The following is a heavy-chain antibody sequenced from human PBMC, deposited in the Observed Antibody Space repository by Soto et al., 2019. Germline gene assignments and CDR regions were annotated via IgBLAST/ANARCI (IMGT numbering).Heavy chain of an antibody. V-gene: IGHV3-11*01. CDR1: GFTFSDYY. D-gene: IGHD3-16*02. J-gene: IGHJ4*02. CDR2: ISSSGSTI. CDR3: ARVPEYYDYVWGSYRTSPDY. Sequence: GGSLRLSCAASGFTFSDYYMSWIRQAPGKGLEWVSYISSSGSTIYYADSVKGRFTISRDNAKNSLYLQMNSLRAEDTAVYYCARVPEYYDYVWGSYRTSPDYWGQGTLVTVSS.